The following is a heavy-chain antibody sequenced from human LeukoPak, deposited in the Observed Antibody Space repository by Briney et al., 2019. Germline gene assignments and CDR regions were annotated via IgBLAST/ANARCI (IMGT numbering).Heavy chain of an antibody. J-gene: IGHJ4*02. CDR3: AKEDSGSYQYYFDY. CDR2: ISGSGGST. D-gene: IGHD3-22*01. CDR1: GFTFSSYG. V-gene: IGHV3-23*01. Sequence: GGSLRLSCAASGFTFSSYGMSWVRQAPGKGLEWVSAISGSGGSTYYADSVKGRFTISRDNSKNTLYLQMNSLRAEDTSLYYCAKEDSGSYQYYFDYWGQGTLVTVSS.